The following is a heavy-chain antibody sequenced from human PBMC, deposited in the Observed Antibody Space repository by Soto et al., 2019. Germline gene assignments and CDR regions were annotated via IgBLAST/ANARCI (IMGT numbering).Heavy chain of an antibody. CDR1: GYTFSDYY. J-gene: IGHJ6*03. CDR3: ARESGGATATLDYYYFYMDV. D-gene: IGHD1-26*01. CDR2: INPNSGDT. V-gene: IGHV1-2*06. Sequence: QVQLVQSGAEVKKPGASVTVSCKASGYTFSDYYLHWVRQAPGQGREWMGRINPNSGDTKFAQKFQGRVTMTRDTSVRTAFMELNWLKSDDTAVYYCARESGGATATLDYYYFYMDVWGKGTTVTVSS.